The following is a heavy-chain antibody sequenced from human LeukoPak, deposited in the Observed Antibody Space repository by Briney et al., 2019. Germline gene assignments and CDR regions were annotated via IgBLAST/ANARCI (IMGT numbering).Heavy chain of an antibody. CDR2: ISYDGSNK. V-gene: IGHV3-30*18. CDR1: GFTFSSYG. J-gene: IGHJ6*02. D-gene: IGHD3-22*01. CDR3: AKVSYYDSSGYYYYGMDV. Sequence: GRSLRLSCAASGFTFSSYGMHWVRQAPGKGLEWVAVISYDGSNKYYADSVKGRFTISRDNSKNTLYLQMNSLRAEDTAVYYCAKVSYYDSSGYYYYGMDVWGQGTTVTVSS.